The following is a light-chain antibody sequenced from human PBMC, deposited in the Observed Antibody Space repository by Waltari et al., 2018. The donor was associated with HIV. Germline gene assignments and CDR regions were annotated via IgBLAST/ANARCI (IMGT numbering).Light chain of an antibody. CDR3: QQANNFPHT. CDR2: GTF. J-gene: IGKJ2*01. Sequence: DIEMTQAPSSISASLGDRVIITCRASQSINGDLAWYQVKPGQATRLLIFGTFRLESGVPSRFSGSGSDTNFTLTIRRLQFEDFASYFCQQANNFPHTFGQGTTLELK. V-gene: IGKV1-12*01. CDR1: QSINGD.